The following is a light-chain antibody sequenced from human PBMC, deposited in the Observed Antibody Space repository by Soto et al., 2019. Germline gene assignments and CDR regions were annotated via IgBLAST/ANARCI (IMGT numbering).Light chain of an antibody. V-gene: IGKV3-20*01. CDR3: QQYGSSIP. Sequence: EIVLTQSPGTLSFPPGERATLSCRASQSVPISYLAWYQQKPGQAPRLLIYGTSSRATGIPDRFSGSGSGPDFTLTISRLEPEDFAVFYCQQYGSSIPFGQGTDWRL. CDR2: GTS. J-gene: IGKJ5*01. CDR1: QSVPISY.